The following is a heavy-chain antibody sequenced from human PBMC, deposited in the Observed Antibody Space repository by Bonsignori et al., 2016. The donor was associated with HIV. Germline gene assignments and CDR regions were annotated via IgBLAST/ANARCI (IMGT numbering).Heavy chain of an antibody. J-gene: IGHJ6*03. CDR3: ARVHSYFYYMDV. CDR2: IYYGGST. Sequence: SETLSLTCTVSGGSISSSDYHWAWIRQPPGKGLEWIGTIYYGGSTYYNPSLKSRVTISVDTSKNQFSLKLSSVTAADTAVYYCARVHSYFYYMDVWGKGTTVTVSS. CDR1: GGSISSSDYH. V-gene: IGHV4-39*07.